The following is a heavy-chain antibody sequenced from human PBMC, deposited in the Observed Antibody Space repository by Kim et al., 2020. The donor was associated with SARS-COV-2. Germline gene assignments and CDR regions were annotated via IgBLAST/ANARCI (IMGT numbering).Heavy chain of an antibody. CDR3: ARAVFDYYYYGMDA. Sequence: EQKFQGRVTITADESTSTAYMELSSLRSEDTAVYYCARAVFDYYYYGMDAWGQGTTVTVSS. V-gene: IGHV1-69*01. D-gene: IGHD3-3*01. J-gene: IGHJ6*02.